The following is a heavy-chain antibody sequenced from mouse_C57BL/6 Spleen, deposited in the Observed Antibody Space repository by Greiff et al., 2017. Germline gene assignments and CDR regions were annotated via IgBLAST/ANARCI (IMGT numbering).Heavy chain of an antibody. D-gene: IGHD1-1*01. CDR1: GYAFSSSW. CDR3: ASRYGSSYGWYFDV. V-gene: IGHV1-82*01. J-gene: IGHJ1*03. CDR2: IYPGDGDT. Sequence: QVQLKESGPELVKPGASVKISCKASGYAFSSSWMNWVKQRPGKGLEWIGRIYPGDGDTNYNGKFKGKATLTADKASSTAYMHLSSLTSEDSAVYVCASRYGSSYGWYFDVWGTGTTVTVSS.